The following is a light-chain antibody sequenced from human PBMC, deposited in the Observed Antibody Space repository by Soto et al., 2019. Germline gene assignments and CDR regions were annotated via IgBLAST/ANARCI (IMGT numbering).Light chain of an antibody. J-gene: IGKJ1*01. CDR2: GAS. CDR1: QSVSSN. Sequence: EIVMTQSPATLSVSPGERATLSCRASQSVSSNLAWYQQKPGQAPRLLMYGASTRATGIPDRFSGSGSGTEFTLTISSLQSEDFAVYYCQQHNNWPPWTFGQGNK. CDR3: QQHNNWPPWT. V-gene: IGKV3-15*01.